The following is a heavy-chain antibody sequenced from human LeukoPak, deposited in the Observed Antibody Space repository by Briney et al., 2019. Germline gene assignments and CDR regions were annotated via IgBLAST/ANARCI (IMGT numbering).Heavy chain of an antibody. CDR3: ARGLSYGF. CDR1: GGSLSGYY. V-gene: IGHV4-34*01. Sequence: SETLSLTCAVYGGSLSGYYWSWIRQPPGKGLEWIGEINHSGSTNYNPSLKSRVTISVDTSKNQFSLKLSSVTAADTAVYYCARGLSYGFWGQGTLVTVSS. J-gene: IGHJ4*02. D-gene: IGHD5-18*01. CDR2: INHSGST.